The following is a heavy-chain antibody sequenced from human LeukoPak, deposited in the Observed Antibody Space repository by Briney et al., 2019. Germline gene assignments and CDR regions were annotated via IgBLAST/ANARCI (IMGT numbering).Heavy chain of an antibody. CDR1: GFTFNTYA. J-gene: IGHJ4*02. CDR2: IRGSGDST. Sequence: GGSLRLSCAASGFTFNTYAMSWVRQAPAKGLDWVPTIRGSGDSTNYADSVKGRFTISRDNPKNMLYLQTHSLRVEDTAVYYCAKGKGTSSSSIDWWGQGTLVTVSS. D-gene: IGHD2/OR15-2a*01. V-gene: IGHV3-23*01. CDR3: AKGKGTSSSSIDW.